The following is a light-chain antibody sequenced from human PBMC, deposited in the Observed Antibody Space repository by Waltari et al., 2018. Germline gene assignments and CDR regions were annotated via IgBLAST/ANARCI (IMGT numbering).Light chain of an antibody. Sequence: QSVLTQPPSASGTPGQRVIISCSGSSSNIGRNTVTWYQQVPGTAPRLVMFINDQRPSGVPDRFSASKSGTSASLAISGLQSEDEADYYCAAWDDSLSAWLFGGGTKLTVL. CDR3: AAWDDSLSAWL. CDR1: SSNIGRNT. V-gene: IGLV1-44*01. CDR2: IND. J-gene: IGLJ2*01.